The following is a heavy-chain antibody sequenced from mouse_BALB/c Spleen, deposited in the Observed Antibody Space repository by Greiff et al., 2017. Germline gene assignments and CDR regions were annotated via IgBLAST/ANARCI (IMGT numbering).Heavy chain of an antibody. CDR3: ARWTVVAGGWDY. Sequence: VQLQQSGAELMKPGASVKISCKATGYTFSSYWIEWVKQRPGHGLEWIGEILPGSGSTNYNEKFKGKATFTADTSANTAYMQLSSLTSEDSAVYYCARWTVVAGGWDYWGQGTSVTVSS. V-gene: IGHV1-9*01. CDR2: ILPGSGST. D-gene: IGHD1-1*01. CDR1: GYTFSSYW. J-gene: IGHJ4*01.